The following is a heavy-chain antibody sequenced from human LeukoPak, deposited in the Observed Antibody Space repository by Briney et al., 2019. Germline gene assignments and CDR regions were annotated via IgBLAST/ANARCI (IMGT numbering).Heavy chain of an antibody. CDR3: AREGPDYSSGSLGY. J-gene: IGHJ4*02. CDR2: ISAYNGNT. Sequence: ASVKVSCKASGYTFTSYGISWVRQAPGQGLEWMGWISAYNGNTNYAQKLQGRVTMTTDTSTSTAYMELRSLGSDDTAVYYCAREGPDYSSGSLGYWGQGTLVTVSS. V-gene: IGHV1-18*01. D-gene: IGHD6-19*01. CDR1: GYTFTSYG.